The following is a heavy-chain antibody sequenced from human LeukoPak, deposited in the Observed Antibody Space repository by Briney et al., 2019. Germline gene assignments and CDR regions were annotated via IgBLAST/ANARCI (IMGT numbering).Heavy chain of an antibody. J-gene: IGHJ4*02. CDR1: GGSISSHY. Sequence: SETLSLTCTVSGGSISSHYWNWIRQPPGKGLEWIGYIYYSGSTNYNPSLKSLVTISVDTSKNQFSLKLNSVTAADTAVYFCARRKVGVYYFDYWGQGTLVTVSS. CDR2: IYYSGST. CDR3: ARRKVGVYYFDY. V-gene: IGHV4-59*08. D-gene: IGHD1-26*01.